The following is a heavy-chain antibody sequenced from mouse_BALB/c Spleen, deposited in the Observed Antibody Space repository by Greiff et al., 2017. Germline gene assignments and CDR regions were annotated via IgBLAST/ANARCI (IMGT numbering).Heavy chain of an antibody. D-gene: IGHD2-4*01. V-gene: IGHV4-1*02. J-gene: IGHJ3*01. CDR1: GFDFSRYW. Sequence: EVQLQQSGGGLVQPGGSLKLSCAASGFDFSRYWMSWVRQAPGKGLEWIGEINPDSSTINYTPSLKDKFIISRDNAKNTLYLQMSKVRSEDTALYYCARSTMITTGFAYWGQGTLVTVSA. CDR2: INPDSSTI. CDR3: ARSTMITTGFAY.